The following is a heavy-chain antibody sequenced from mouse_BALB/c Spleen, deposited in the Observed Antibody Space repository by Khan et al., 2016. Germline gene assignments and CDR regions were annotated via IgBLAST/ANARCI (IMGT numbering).Heavy chain of an antibody. D-gene: IGHD2-14*01. V-gene: IGHV2-6-1*01. CDR1: GFSLTSYG. Sequence: QVQLKESGPGLVAPSQSLSITCTISGFSLTSYGVHWVRQPPGKGLEWLVVIWSDGSTTYNSALKSRLSISKDNSKSQVFLKMNSLQANDTAIYYCARTDRYPYAMDYWGQGTSVTVSS. CDR2: IWSDGST. J-gene: IGHJ4*01. CDR3: ARTDRYPYAMDY.